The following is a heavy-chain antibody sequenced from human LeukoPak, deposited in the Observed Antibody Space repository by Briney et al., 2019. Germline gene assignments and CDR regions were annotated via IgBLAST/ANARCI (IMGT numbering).Heavy chain of an antibody. V-gene: IGHV4-61*02. Sequence: SETLSLTCTVSGHSISSGDNYWRWSRQPAGEGREWIGRIYTSGSTNYNPSLKRRVTISVDTSKNQFSLKLSSVTAADTAVYYCARLGWKIVGPHDWGQGTLVTVSS. CDR2: IYTSGST. D-gene: IGHD1-26*01. CDR3: ARLGWKIVGPHD. CDR1: GHSISSGDNY. J-gene: IGHJ4*02.